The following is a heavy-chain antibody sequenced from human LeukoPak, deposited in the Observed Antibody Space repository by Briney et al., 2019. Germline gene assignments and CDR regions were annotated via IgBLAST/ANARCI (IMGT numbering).Heavy chain of an antibody. CDR2: IDPSDSYT. Sequence: GESLRISCKGSGYSFTSYWISWVRQMPGKGLEWMGRIDPSDSYTNYSPSFQGHVTISADKSISTAYLQWSSLKASDTAMYYCARHGTTFAAVTQYPDYWGQGTLVTVSS. D-gene: IGHD3-16*01. CDR1: GYSFTSYW. J-gene: IGHJ4*02. V-gene: IGHV5-10-1*01. CDR3: ARHGTTFAAVTQYPDY.